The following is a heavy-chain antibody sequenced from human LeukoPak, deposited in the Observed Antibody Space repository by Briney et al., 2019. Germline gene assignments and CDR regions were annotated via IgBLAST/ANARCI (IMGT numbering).Heavy chain of an antibody. D-gene: IGHD2-15*01. J-gene: IGHJ3*02. CDR3: ARVLGYCSGGSCYAYAFDI. CDR1: GGSISSYY. V-gene: IGHV4-59*01. CDR2: IYYSGST. Sequence: ASETLSLTCTVSGGSISSYYWSWIRQPPGKGLEWIGYIYYSGSTNYNPSLKSRVTISVDTSKNQFSLKLSSVTAADTAVYYCARVLGYCSGGSCYAYAFDIWGQGTMVTVSS.